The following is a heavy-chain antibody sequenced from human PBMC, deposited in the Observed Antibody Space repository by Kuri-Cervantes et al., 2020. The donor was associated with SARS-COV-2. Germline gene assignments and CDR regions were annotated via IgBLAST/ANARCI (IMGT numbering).Heavy chain of an antibody. J-gene: IGHJ6*02. V-gene: IGHV1-46*01. CDR2: INPSGGST. D-gene: IGHD6-13*01. CDR3: ARDGSSSWSPNYYYYGMDV. CDR1: GYTFTSYY. Sequence: APVKVSCKASGYTFTSYYMHWVRQAPGQGLEWMGIINPSGGSTSYAQKFQGRVTFTRDTSASTVYMELSSLRSEDTAVYYCARDGSSSWSPNYYYYGMDVWGQGTTVTVSS.